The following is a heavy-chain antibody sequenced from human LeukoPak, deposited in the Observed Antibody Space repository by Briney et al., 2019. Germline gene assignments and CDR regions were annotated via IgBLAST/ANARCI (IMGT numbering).Heavy chain of an antibody. CDR1: GFTFNSYW. V-gene: IGHV3-74*01. J-gene: IGHJ5*02. D-gene: IGHD6-19*01. CDR3: ARDFSGWYYNWFDP. Sequence: PGGSLRLSCAAPGFTFNSYWMHWVRQAPGKGLVWVSRINSDGTGTTYADSVKGRFTISRDNAKNTLYLQMNSLRAEDTAVYYCARDFSGWYYNWFDPWGQGTLVTVSS. CDR2: INSDGTGT.